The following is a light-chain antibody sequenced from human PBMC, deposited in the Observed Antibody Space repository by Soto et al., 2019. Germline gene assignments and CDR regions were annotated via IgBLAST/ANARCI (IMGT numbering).Light chain of an antibody. V-gene: IGKV3-20*01. CDR2: GAS. CDR1: QSVSSNY. Sequence: EIVLTQSPGTLSLSPGERATLSCRASQSVSSNYLAWYQQKPGQAPRLLIYGASSRATGIPDRFSGSGSGTDFPLTISRLEPEDFAVYYCQQYGSSPQRTFGQGTKVEIK. CDR3: QQYGSSPQRT. J-gene: IGKJ1*01.